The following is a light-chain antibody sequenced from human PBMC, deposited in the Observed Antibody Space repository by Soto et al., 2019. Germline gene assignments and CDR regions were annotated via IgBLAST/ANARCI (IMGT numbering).Light chain of an antibody. CDR1: SSNIGGNS. J-gene: IGLJ1*01. CDR2: DDN. V-gene: IGLV1-51*01. Sequence: QSVMTQPHSVSAAPGQKVTISRSGSSSNIGGNSVSWYQQLPGTAPKLLIYDDNKRPSGIPDRFSGSKSGTSATLGITGFQTGDEADYYCGSWDSSLSAYVFGTGTKLTVL. CDR3: GSWDSSLSAYV.